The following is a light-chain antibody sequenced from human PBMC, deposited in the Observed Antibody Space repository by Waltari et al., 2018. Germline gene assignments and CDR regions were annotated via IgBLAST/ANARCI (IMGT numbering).Light chain of an antibody. J-gene: IGLJ1*01. CDR1: SSDVGGYNY. V-gene: IGLV2-14*01. CDR3: TSYASIGTYV. Sequence: QSALTQPASVSGSPRQSITISCTGSSSDVGGYNYVSWYQQHPGKAPKVLIYDVSKWPSGVSNRFSGSKSGNTASLTISGLQAEDEADYYCTSYASIGTYVFGTGTKVTVL. CDR2: DVS.